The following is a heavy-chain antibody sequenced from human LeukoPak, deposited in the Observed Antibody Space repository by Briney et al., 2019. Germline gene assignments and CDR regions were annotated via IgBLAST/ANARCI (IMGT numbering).Heavy chain of an antibody. CDR1: GYTFTSYG. CDR2: ISAYNGNT. CDR3: ARRLLYCSSTSCSRPDY. D-gene: IGHD2-2*01. J-gene: IGHJ4*02. Sequence: ASVKVSCKASGYTFTSYGISWVRQAPGQGLEWMGWISAYNGNTNYAQKLQGRVTMTTDTSTSTAYMELRSLRSDDTAVYYCARRLLYCSSTSCSRPDYWGQGTLVTVSS. V-gene: IGHV1-18*01.